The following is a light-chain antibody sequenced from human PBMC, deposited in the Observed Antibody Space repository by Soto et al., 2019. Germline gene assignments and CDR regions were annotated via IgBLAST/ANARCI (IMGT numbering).Light chain of an antibody. CDR1: ESMSNC. CDR3: QQCHPYLA. CDR2: VAS. J-gene: IGKJ1*01. V-gene: IGKV1-5*01. Sequence: EIQLKQSPLTVSESAGDRVTXTCRASESMSNCLAWYQQKPVKPPKLLISVASSLQSGLPSRFSGSASGTEFTLTISSLQTDEIATYYCQQCHPYLAFGQGTKVDI.